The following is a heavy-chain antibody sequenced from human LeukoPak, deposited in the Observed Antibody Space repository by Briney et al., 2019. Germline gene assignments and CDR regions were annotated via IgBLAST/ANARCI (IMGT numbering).Heavy chain of an antibody. J-gene: IGHJ3*02. Sequence: SQTLSLTCTVSGGSISSGGYYWSWIRQHPGKGLEWIGYIYYSGSTYYNPSLKSRVTISVDTSKNQFSLKLSSVTAADTAVYYCARSGELAGHAFDIWGQGTMVTVSS. CDR3: ARSGELAGHAFDI. D-gene: IGHD1-26*01. CDR2: IYYSGST. V-gene: IGHV4-31*03. CDR1: GGSISSGGYY.